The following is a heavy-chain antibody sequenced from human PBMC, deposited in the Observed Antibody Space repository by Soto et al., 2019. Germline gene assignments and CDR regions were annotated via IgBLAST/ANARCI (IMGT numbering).Heavy chain of an antibody. D-gene: IGHD2-15*01. CDR3: ARLGSHCSGYYYFDY. J-gene: IGHJ4*01. Sequence: GESLKISCKVPGNDFPYNWIGWVRQMPGKGLEWMGIIYPCDSDTKYSPSARGQVTISADRSITTAFLQWTSLKASDTAMYYCARLGSHCSGYYYFDYWGQGTLVTV. CDR1: GNDFPYNW. CDR2: IYPCDSDT. V-gene: IGHV5-51*01.